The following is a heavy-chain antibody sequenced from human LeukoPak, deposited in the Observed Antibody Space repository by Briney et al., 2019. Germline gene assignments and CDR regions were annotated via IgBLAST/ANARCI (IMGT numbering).Heavy chain of an antibody. J-gene: IGHJ4*02. D-gene: IGHD1-26*01. Sequence: GGSLRLSCAASGFTFNSDWMHWVRQAPGKGLVWVTRINSDGSSTTYADSVKGRFTISRDNAKNTLYLQMNSLGADDTAVYYCASGSHYAIIWGQGTLVTVSS. CDR3: ASGSHYAII. V-gene: IGHV3-74*01. CDR2: INSDGSST. CDR1: GFTFNSDW.